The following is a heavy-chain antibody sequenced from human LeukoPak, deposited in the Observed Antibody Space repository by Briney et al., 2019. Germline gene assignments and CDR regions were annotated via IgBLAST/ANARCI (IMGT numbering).Heavy chain of an antibody. Sequence: GGSLRLSCAASGFTFSNYGIHWVRQGPGKGLEWVAVISYDGSKKYYADSVKGRFTISRDSSKNTVDLQMNSLRAEDTAVYYCARGPRPAGEWFDPWGQGTLVTVSS. CDR1: GFTFSNYG. CDR3: ARGPRPAGEWFDP. V-gene: IGHV3-33*05. J-gene: IGHJ5*02. CDR2: ISYDGSKK. D-gene: IGHD2-2*01.